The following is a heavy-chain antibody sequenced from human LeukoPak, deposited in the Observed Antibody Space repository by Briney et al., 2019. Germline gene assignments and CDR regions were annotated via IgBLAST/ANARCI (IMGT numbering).Heavy chain of an antibody. Sequence: SETLSLTCTVSGGSLSSYYWSWIRQPPGKGLEWIGYIYYSGSTNYNPSLKSRVTISVDTSKNQFSLKLSSVTAADTAVYYCASTADYYGSGSYYFDYWGQGALVTVSS. CDR1: GGSLSSYY. CDR3: ASTADYYGSGSYYFDY. CDR2: IYYSGST. J-gene: IGHJ4*02. V-gene: IGHV4-59*08. D-gene: IGHD3-10*01.